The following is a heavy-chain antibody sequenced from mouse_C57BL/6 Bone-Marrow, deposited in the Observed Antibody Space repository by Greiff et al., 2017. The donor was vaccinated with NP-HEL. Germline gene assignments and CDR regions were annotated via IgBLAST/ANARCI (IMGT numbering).Heavy chain of an antibody. D-gene: IGHD1-1*01. CDR1: GFTFSSYA. CDR2: ISSGGDYI. Sequence: EVQLMESGEGLVKPGGSLKLSCAASGFTFSSYAMSWVRQTPEKRLEWVAYISSGGDYIYYADTVKGRFTISRDNDRNTLYLQMRSLKSEDTAMYYCTRENPLYYGSSYWFAYWGQGTMVTVSS. V-gene: IGHV5-9-1*02. J-gene: IGHJ3*01. CDR3: TRENPLYYGSSYWFAY.